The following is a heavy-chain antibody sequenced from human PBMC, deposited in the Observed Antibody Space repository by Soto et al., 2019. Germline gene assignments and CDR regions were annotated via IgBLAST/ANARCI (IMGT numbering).Heavy chain of an antibody. Sequence: QVQLVESGGGVVQPGRSLRLSCAASGFTFSSYHMHWVRQAPGKGLEWVAVIWNDESNKFYADSVKGRFTISRDNFKNTLWLQLNSLRVEDTAVYYCARIGSWALNFDYWGQGTLVTVSS. CDR2: IWNDESNK. D-gene: IGHD6-13*01. J-gene: IGHJ4*02. CDR3: ARIGSWALNFDY. V-gene: IGHV3-33*01. CDR1: GFTFSSYH.